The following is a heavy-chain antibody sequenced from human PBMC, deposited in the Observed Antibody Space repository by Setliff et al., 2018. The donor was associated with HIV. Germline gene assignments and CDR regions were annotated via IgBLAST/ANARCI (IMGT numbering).Heavy chain of an antibody. V-gene: IGHV4-4*09. CDR3: MRSAGIAVAGLPGF. Sequence: TSETLSLTCTVSGGSISISDWSWIRQPPGKGLEWIGCIYTSGNTNYDPSLKSRVTISVDTSKNQFSLKLASVTAADTAVYYCMRSAGIAVAGLPGFWGQGTLVTVSS. D-gene: IGHD6-19*01. CDR2: IYTSGNT. CDR1: GGSISISD. J-gene: IGHJ4*02.